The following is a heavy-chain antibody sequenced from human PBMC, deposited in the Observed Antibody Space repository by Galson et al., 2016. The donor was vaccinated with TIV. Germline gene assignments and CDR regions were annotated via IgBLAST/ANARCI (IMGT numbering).Heavy chain of an antibody. CDR3: AFTMTTITSVDY. J-gene: IGHJ4*02. D-gene: IGHD4-11*01. CDR2: IIPILGLT. V-gene: IGHV1-69*04. CDR1: GGTFSSYG. Sequence: SCKASGGTFSSYGISWVRQAPGQGPECMGRIIPILGLTNYAQKFQGRVTITADTSTNIAYMELSSLRSEDTAVYFCAFTMTTITSVDYWGQETLVTVSS.